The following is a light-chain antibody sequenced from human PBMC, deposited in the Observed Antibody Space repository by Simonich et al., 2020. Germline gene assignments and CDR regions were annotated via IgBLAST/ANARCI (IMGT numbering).Light chain of an antibody. V-gene: IGLV2-14*03. CDR3: SSYTSSSTLEDWV. CDR2: DVC. CDR1: SSDVGGYNY. Sequence: QSALTQPASVSGSPGQSITISCTGTSSDVGGYNYVSWYQQHPGKAPKLMIYDVCNRPSGVSNRFSCSKSGNTASLTISGLQAEDEADYYCSSYTSSSTLEDWVFGGGTKLTVL. J-gene: IGLJ3*02.